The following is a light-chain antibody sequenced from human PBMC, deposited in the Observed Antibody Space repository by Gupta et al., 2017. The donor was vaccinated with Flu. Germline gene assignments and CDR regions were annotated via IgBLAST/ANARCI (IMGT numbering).Light chain of an antibody. CDR1: SSNIGSNY. Sequence: QYALNQPPSASGTTGQKVTISCSGGSSNIGSNYVHWYQQLPGTAPNLLLYGNDQRPSGAPARFSCSKSDTSAALAISGLRSEEEGDYFFEAWEDSQTVQWVFGGGTRLTVL. J-gene: IGLJ3*02. CDR2: GND. V-gene: IGLV1-47*01. CDR3: EAWEDSQTVQWV.